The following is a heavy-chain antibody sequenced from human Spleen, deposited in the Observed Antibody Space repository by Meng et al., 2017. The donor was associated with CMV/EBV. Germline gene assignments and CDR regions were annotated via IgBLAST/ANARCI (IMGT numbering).Heavy chain of an antibody. V-gene: IGHV4-61*01. CDR1: GGSVSNSNYY. CDR3: ARTHVGALDS. D-gene: IGHD1-26*01. CDR2: IYYTGST. Sequence: CPVSGGSVSNSNYYWSWIRQPPGKGLEWIAYIYYTGSTNYNPSLKSRITTSVDTSKDQFSLRLRFVTAADTAVYYCARTHVGALDSWGQGTLVTVSS. J-gene: IGHJ4*02.